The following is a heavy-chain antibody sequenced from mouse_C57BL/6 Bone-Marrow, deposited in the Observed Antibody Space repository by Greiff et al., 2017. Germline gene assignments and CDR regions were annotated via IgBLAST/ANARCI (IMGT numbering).Heavy chain of an antibody. Sequence: VQLQQSGAELVRPGTSVKVSCKASGYAFTNYLIEWVKQRPGQGLEWIGVINPGSGGTKYNEKFKGKATLTADKSSSTAYMQLSSLTSEDSAVYFCARTPRFAYWGQGTLVTVSA. CDR1: GYAFTNYL. CDR3: ARTPRFAY. V-gene: IGHV1-54*01. CDR2: INPGSGGT. J-gene: IGHJ3*01.